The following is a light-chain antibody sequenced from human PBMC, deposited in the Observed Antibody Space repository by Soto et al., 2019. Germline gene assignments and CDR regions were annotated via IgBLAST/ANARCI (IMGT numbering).Light chain of an antibody. CDR3: HSYDVSLRGPA. CDR2: DNS. J-gene: IGLJ2*01. CDR1: RSNIGAGYD. Sequence: QSVLTQPPSLTGAPGQRVSISCTGSRSNIGAGYDVHWYQHLPGTAPKVLIFDNSNRPSGVPDRFSGSKSGTSASLAITGLQAEDEAVYYCHSYDVSLRGPAFGGGTKVTVL. V-gene: IGLV1-40*01.